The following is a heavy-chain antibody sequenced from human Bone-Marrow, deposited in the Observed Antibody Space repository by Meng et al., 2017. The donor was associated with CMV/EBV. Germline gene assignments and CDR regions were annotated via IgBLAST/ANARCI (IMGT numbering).Heavy chain of an antibody. J-gene: IGHJ6*02. V-gene: IGHV1-2*02. Sequence: ASVKVSCKASGYTFTDYYIFWVRQAPGQGLEWVGWVNPTFGSTSYAHKFQGRVSMISDTSITTAYMDLSGLTSDDSALYYCVKGSITYGMDVWGQGTTVTVSS. CDR1: GYTFTDYY. D-gene: IGHD5-12*01. CDR2: VNPTFGST. CDR3: VKGSITYGMDV.